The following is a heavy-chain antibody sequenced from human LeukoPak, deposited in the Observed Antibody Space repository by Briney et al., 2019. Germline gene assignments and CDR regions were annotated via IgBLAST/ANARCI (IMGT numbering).Heavy chain of an antibody. V-gene: IGHV3-53*01. CDR1: GFTVSSNY. Sequence: GGSLRLSCAASGFTVSSNYMSWVRQAPGKGLEWVSVIYSGGSTYYADSVKGRFTISRDNSKNTLYLQMNSLRAEDTAVYYCAREHYYDSSGYYPYKGYYYGMDVWGQGTTVTVSS. J-gene: IGHJ6*02. CDR3: AREHYYDSSGYYPYKGYYYGMDV. D-gene: IGHD3-22*01. CDR2: IYSGGST.